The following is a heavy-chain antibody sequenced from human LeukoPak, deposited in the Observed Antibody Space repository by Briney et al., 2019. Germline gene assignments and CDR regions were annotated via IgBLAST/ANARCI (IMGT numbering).Heavy chain of an antibody. Sequence: GALRLSCAASGFTFSSYGMSWVRQAPGKGLEWVSAISGSGGSTYYADSVKGRFTISRDNSKNTLYLQMNSLRAEDTAVYYCAKESPDYYYYYMDVWGKGTTVTISS. V-gene: IGHV3-23*01. CDR2: ISGSGGST. J-gene: IGHJ6*03. CDR3: AKESPDYYYYYMDV. CDR1: GFTFSSYG.